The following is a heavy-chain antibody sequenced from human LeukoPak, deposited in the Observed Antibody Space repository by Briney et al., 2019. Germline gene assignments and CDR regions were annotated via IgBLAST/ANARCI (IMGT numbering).Heavy chain of an antibody. Sequence: GGSLRLSCAASGFPFSSYAMTWVRQAPGKGLEWVSSISGSGDKSYYADSVKGRFTISRDNSKNTLYLQMSSLTAEDTALYYCAKTHRFHFDFRSDYHPEYFQYWGQGTLVTVSS. CDR3: AKTHRFHFDFRSDYHPEYFQY. CDR1: GFPFSSYA. CDR2: ISGSGDKS. J-gene: IGHJ1*01. V-gene: IGHV3-23*01. D-gene: IGHD3-3*01.